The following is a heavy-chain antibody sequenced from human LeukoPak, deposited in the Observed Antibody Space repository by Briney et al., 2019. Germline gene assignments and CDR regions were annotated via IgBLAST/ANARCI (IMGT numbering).Heavy chain of an antibody. CDR3: ARSSSGWSQGCFDY. CDR1: GGSVSSSTYY. V-gene: IGHV4-39*07. J-gene: IGHJ4*02. Sequence: SETLSLTCTVSGGSVSSSTYYWGWIRQPPGKGLEWIGSIYYSGSTYYNPSLKSRVTMSVDTSKNQFSLKLSSVTAADTAVYYCARSSSGWSQGCFDYWGQGTLVTVSS. D-gene: IGHD6-19*01. CDR2: IYYSGST.